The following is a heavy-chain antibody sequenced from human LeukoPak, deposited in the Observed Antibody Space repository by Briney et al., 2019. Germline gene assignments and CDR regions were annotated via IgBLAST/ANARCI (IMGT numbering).Heavy chain of an antibody. J-gene: IGHJ6*02. Sequence: GGSLRLSCAASGFTVSSNYMSWVGQAPGKGLGWVSVIYSGGSTYYADSVKGRFTISRDNSKNTLYLQMNSLRAEDTAVYYCASDSGGVYYYGMDVWGQGTTVTVSS. CDR3: ASDSGGVYYYGMDV. CDR2: IYSGGST. D-gene: IGHD2-15*01. CDR1: GFTVSSNY. V-gene: IGHV3-66*01.